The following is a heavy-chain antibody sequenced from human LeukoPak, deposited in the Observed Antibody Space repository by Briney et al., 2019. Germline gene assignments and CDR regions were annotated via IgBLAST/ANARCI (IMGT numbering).Heavy chain of an antibody. V-gene: IGHV4-34*01. CDR3: ARGARSYYGSGRGWYYYYMDV. D-gene: IGHD3-10*01. CDR1: GGSFSGYY. CDR2: INHSGST. Sequence: PSETLSLTCAVYGGSFSGYYWSWIRQPPGKGLEWIGEINHSGSTNYNPSLKSRVTISVDTSKNQFSLKLSSVTAADMAVYYCARGARSYYGSGRGWYYYYMDVWGKGTTVTVSS. J-gene: IGHJ6*03.